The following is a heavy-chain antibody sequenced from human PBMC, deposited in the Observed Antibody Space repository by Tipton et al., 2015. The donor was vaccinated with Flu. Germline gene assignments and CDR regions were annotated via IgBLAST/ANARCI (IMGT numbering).Heavy chain of an antibody. Sequence: QMQLVQSGAEVKKPGASVKVSCKASGYTFTSYGVSWVRQAPGQGLEWVGWISASNGNTIYAQSLQGRVTLTTDTPTSTAYLELRSLSSDDTALYYCAREGHNYYESSDFDYWGQGTPVTVSS. V-gene: IGHV1-18*01. CDR1: GYTFTSYG. CDR3: AREGHNYYESSDFDY. J-gene: IGHJ4*02. D-gene: IGHD3-22*01. CDR2: ISASNGNT.